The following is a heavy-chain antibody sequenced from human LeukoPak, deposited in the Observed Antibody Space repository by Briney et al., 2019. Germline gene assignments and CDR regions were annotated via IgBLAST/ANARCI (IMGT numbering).Heavy chain of an antibody. CDR2: ITSGGTTI. D-gene: IGHD2-21*01. Sequence: GGSLRLSCGTCGFTFSDYSMSWVRQAPGKGLEWLSYITSGGTTIYYAGSVKGRFTISRDNAKNSLHLQMSILRAEDTAVYYCVRGGLFYFDYWGQGTLVTVSS. CDR1: GFTFSDYS. V-gene: IGHV3-11*01. CDR3: VRGGLFYFDY. J-gene: IGHJ4*02.